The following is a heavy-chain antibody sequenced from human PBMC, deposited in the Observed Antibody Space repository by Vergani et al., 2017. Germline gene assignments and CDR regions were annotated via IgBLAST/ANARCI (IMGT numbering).Heavy chain of an antibody. J-gene: IGHJ5*02. CDR2: IYYSGST. V-gene: IGHV4-39*01. D-gene: IGHD6-19*01. Sequence: QLQLQESGPGLVKPSATLSLTCSVSGASIRSSNYYWGWIRQPPGKGLEWIASIYYSGSTYYNPSLKSRVTISVDTSKNQFSLKLISVTAAGTAVYFCARHSTVEWLVKLGWIDPWGQGILVTVSS. CDR3: ARHSTVEWLVKLGWIDP. CDR1: GASIRSSNYY.